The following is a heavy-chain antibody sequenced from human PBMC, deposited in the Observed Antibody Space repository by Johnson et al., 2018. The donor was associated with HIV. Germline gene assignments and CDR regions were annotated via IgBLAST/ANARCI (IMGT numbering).Heavy chain of an antibody. CDR1: GLTFSSFG. D-gene: IGHD5-18*01. V-gene: IGHV3-30*18. Sequence: QLVESGGGVVQPGRSLRLACAASGLTFSSFGMHWVRQAPGKGLEWVAVISYDGSKKYYADSVKGRFTISRDNSKNTLYLQMNSLRAEDSAVFHCAKDRGRGYNYGWGAFDIWGQGTMVTVSS. J-gene: IGHJ3*02. CDR2: ISYDGSKK. CDR3: AKDRGRGYNYGWGAFDI.